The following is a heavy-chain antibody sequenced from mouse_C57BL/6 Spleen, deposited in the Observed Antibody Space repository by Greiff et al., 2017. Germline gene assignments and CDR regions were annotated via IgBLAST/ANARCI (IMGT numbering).Heavy chain of an antibody. J-gene: IGHJ3*01. Sequence: VQLQQSGAELVKPGASVKISCKASGYAFRSYWMNWVKQRPGKGLEWIGQIYPGVGDTNYNGKFKGKATLTADKSSSTAYMQLSSLTSEDSAVYFCARRGVGSRYGGYGYWGEGTLVTVDA. D-gene: IGHD1-1*01. CDR3: ARRGVGSRYGGYGY. CDR1: GYAFRSYW. CDR2: IYPGVGDT. V-gene: IGHV1-80*01.